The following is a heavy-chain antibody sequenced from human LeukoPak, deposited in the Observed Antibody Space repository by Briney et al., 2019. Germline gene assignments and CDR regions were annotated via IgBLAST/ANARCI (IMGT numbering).Heavy chain of an antibody. V-gene: IGHV3-7*01. CDR2: IKQDGSEK. CDR3: ARGDGYSYGHFDY. J-gene: IGHJ4*02. Sequence: GGSLRLSCAASGFTFSSYWMSWVRQAPGKGLEWVANIKQDGSEKYYVDSVKGRFTISRDNSKNTLYLQMGSLRAEDMAVYYCARGDGYSYGHFDYWGQGTLVTVSS. D-gene: IGHD5-18*01. CDR1: GFTFSSYW.